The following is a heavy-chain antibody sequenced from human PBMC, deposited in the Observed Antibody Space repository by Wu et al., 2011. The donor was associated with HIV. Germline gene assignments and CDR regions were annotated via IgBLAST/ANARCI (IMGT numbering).Heavy chain of an antibody. J-gene: IGHJ3*02. CDR3: ATALGYADAFDI. D-gene: IGHD1-1*01. CDR2: ITPIFGTP. V-gene: IGHV1-69*15. CDR1: GGTFSSYA. Sequence: QVQLVQSGAEVKKPGSSVKVSCKASGGTFSSYAFNWVRQAPGQGPEWMGRITPIFGTPNYAPRFQGRVTITADDSTSTIFMDLSSLRSEDTATYYCATALGYADAFDIWGQGTMVTVSS.